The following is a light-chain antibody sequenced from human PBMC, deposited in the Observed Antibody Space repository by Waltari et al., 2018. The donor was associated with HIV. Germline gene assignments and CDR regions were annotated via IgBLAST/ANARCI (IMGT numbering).Light chain of an antibody. J-gene: IGLJ2*01. CDR3: SSYTSSSTLGVV. Sequence: QSALTQPASVSGSPGQSITISCTGTSSDVGGYNYVSWYQHNPGKAPKLMLYEVSNRPSRVSNRFAGSKAGHAASLTISGLQAEDEAEYYCSSYTSSSTLGVVFGGGTKLTVL. CDR1: SSDVGGYNY. V-gene: IGLV2-14*01. CDR2: EVS.